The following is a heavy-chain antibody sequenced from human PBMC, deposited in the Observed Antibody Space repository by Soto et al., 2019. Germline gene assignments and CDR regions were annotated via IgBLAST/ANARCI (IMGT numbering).Heavy chain of an antibody. CDR1: GGSVSSGSFN. D-gene: IGHD6-6*01. V-gene: IGHV4-61*01. CDR2: IYNNRSF. CDR3: ARVPLDYSNSHYFDF. Sequence: PSETLSLTCTVSGGSVSSGSFNWSWIRQPPGKGLEWIGFIYNNRSFNYNPSLKSRVTISVDTSKHQFSLKLSSVTAADTAVYYCARVPLDYSNSHYFDFWGQGALVTVSS. J-gene: IGHJ4*02.